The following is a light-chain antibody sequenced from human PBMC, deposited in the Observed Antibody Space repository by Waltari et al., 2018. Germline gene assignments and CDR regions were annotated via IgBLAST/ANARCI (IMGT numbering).Light chain of an antibody. CDR3: AAWDDSLNAWV. Sequence: QSVLTQPPSASGTPGQRVTISCSGSRSNTGSNPVTWYQQLPGTAPKLLIYSNNQRPSGVPDRFSGSKSGTSASLAISGLQSEDEADYYCAAWDDSLNAWVFGGGTKLTVL. J-gene: IGLJ3*02. CDR1: RSNTGSNP. CDR2: SNN. V-gene: IGLV1-44*01.